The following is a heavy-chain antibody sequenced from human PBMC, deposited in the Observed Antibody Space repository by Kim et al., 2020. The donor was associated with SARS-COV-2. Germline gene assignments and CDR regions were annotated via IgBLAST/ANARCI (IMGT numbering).Heavy chain of an antibody. D-gene: IGHD1-26*01. J-gene: IGHJ6*03. CDR3: TRARVGARNDYYYHMDV. CDR1: GFTFSSYT. Sequence: GGSLRLSCAASGFTFSSYTMHWVRQAPGKGLEWVSSISSSSNYIYYADSVKGRFTISRDNAKNSLYLQMNSLRAEDTAVYYCTRARVGARNDYYYHMDVWGKGTTVTVS. V-gene: IGHV3-21*01. CDR2: ISSSSNYI.